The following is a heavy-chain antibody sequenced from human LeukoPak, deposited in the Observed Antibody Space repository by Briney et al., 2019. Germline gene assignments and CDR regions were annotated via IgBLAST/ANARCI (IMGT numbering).Heavy chain of an antibody. CDR1: GFTFDDYG. J-gene: IGHJ4*02. CDR2: INWNGGST. Sequence: GGSLRLSCAASGFTFDDYGMSWVRQAPGKGLEWVSGINWNGGSTGYADSVKGRFTISRDNSKNTLYPQMNSLKSEDSAAYYCARGPAANSGNYYAGDYWGQGTLVTVSS. V-gene: IGHV3-20*04. D-gene: IGHD1-26*01. CDR3: ARGPAANSGNYYAGDY.